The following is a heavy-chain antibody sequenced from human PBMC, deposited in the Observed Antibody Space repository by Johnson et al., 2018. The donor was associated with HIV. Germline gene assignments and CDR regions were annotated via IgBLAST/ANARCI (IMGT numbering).Heavy chain of an antibody. CDR1: GFSFSNYG. D-gene: IGHD6-13*01. J-gene: IGHJ3*02. CDR2: IWYDGRNK. V-gene: IGHV3-33*08. Sequence: QLVESGGGVVQPGRSLRLSCAASGFSFSNYGMHWVRQAPGKGLEWVAVIWYDGRNKYYADSVKGRFTISRDNAKKVLYLQMNSLRAEDTALYYCARALKRIAAADDAFDIWGQGTMVTVSS. CDR3: ARALKRIAAADDAFDI.